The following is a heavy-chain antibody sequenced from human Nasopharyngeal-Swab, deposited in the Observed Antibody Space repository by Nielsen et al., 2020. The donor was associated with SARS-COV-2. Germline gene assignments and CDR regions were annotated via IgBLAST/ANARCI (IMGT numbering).Heavy chain of an antibody. CDR2: ISYEGSLK. D-gene: IGHD3-16*01. CDR1: GFTFNNYG. Sequence: GESLKISCAVSGFTFNNYGMHWVRQAPGKGLEWVALISYEGSLKYYADSVKGRFTISRDSSKNTVYLQMNSLRPEDTAVYYCARRRPILHLGEFSSSFDSWGQSTLVTVSS. J-gene: IGHJ4*02. CDR3: ARRRPILHLGEFSSSFDS. V-gene: IGHV3-30*03.